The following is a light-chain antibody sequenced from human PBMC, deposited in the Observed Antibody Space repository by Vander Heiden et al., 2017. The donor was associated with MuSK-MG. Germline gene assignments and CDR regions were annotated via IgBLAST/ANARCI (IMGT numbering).Light chain of an antibody. CDR3: PQIDSTLPLT. J-gene: IGKJ4*01. Sequence: DIQMTQSPSSLSASVGDRVTITCRASQSISSYLNWYQQKPGNAPKLLIYAASSLQSGAPSRFSGSGHGTDFTLTISSLQPEDFTTYYCPQIDSTLPLTFGGRTKVHLK. V-gene: IGKV1-39*01. CDR2: AAS. CDR1: QSISSY.